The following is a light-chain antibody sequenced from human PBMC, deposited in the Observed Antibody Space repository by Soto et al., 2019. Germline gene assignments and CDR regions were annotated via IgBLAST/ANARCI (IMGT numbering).Light chain of an antibody. V-gene: IGKV2D-29*01. CDR1: QTLLHSNGKSY. Sequence: IVMTQTPLSLSVTPGQSASISCKSSQTLLHSNGKSYLYWYLQKAGQAPQLLIYEVSKRFSGVPDRFSGSGAGTDFTLKISRVEAEDVGVYYCLQSLHFPLTFGGGTQVQIK. CDR2: EVS. J-gene: IGKJ4*01. CDR3: LQSLHFPLT.